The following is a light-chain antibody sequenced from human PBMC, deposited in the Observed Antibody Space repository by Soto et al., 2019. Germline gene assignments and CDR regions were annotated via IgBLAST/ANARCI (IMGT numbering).Light chain of an antibody. J-gene: IGKJ2*01. CDR2: WAS. CDR3: QQYYATPLT. V-gene: IGKV4-1*01. CDR1: QSVLSSSDRRNY. Sequence: DIVMTQSPDSLAVSLGEMATINCKSSQSVLSSSDRRNYIAWYQRRPGQPPNLLIYWASTRESGVPDRFSGSGSETDFTLTISSLQAEDVAVYYCQQYYATPLTFGQGTKLEIK.